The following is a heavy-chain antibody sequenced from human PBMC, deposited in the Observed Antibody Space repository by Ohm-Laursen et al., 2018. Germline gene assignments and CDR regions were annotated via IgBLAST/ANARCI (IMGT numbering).Heavy chain of an antibody. D-gene: IGHD3-10*01. CDR1: GGTFSSYA. CDR2: IIPIFGIA. J-gene: IGHJ6*02. V-gene: IGHV1-69*17. CDR3: ARERPNMVRGVKSAYYYYGMDV. Sequence: SSVKVSCKASGGTFSSYAISWVRQAPGQGLEWMGGIIPIFGIANYAQKFQGRVTITADKSTSTAYMELSSLRSEDTAVYYCARERPNMVRGVKSAYYYYGMDVWGQGTTVTVSS.